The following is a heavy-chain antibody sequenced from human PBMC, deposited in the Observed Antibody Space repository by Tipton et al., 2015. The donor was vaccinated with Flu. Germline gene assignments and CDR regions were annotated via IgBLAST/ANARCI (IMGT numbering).Heavy chain of an antibody. V-gene: IGHV4-31*03. J-gene: IGHJ4*02. CDR3: AREKQWLGHYFDY. CDR1: GGSISSYY. Sequence: TLSLTCTVSGGSISSYYWSWIRQHPGKGLEWIGYIYYSGSTYYNPSLKSRVTISVDTSKNQFSLKLSSVTAADTAVYYCAREKQWLGHYFDYWGQGTLVTVSS. CDR2: IYYSGST. D-gene: IGHD6-19*01.